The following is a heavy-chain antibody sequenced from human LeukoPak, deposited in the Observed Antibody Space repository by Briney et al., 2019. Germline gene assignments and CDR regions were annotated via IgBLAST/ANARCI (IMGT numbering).Heavy chain of an antibody. V-gene: IGHV1-2*02. Sequence: ASVKVSCKASGYTFTDYYIHWVRQAPGQGLEWLGWINPNSGDTNYAQNFQGRVTMTRDTSISTAYMELSRLRSDDTAVYYCARVVRAWIQLYQLDYWGQGTLVTVSS. CDR2: INPNSGDT. CDR3: ARVVRAWIQLYQLDY. CDR1: GYTFTDYY. D-gene: IGHD5-18*01. J-gene: IGHJ4*02.